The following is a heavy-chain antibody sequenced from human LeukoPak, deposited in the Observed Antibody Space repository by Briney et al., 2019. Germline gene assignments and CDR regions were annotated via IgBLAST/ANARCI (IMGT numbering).Heavy chain of an antibody. D-gene: IGHD6-13*01. CDR2: IYYSGST. CDR1: GGSISSGGYY. J-gene: IGHJ1*01. Sequence: SQTLSLTCTVAGGSISSGGYYWSWIRQHPGKGLEWIGYIYYSGSTYYNPSLKSRVTISVDTSKNQFSLKLSSVTAADTAVYYCARAGIAAAGTIRGVKYFQHWGQGTLVTVSS. V-gene: IGHV4-31*02. CDR3: ARAGIAAAGTIRGVKYFQH.